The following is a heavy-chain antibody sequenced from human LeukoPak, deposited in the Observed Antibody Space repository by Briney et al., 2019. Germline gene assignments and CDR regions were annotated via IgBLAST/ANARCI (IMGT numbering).Heavy chain of an antibody. CDR3: AKDRSFIGLDI. J-gene: IGHJ3*02. CDR1: GFKFDDQG. V-gene: IGHV3-20*04. Sequence: TGGSLRLSCAASGFKFDDQGMSWVRHVRGRGLEWVSGLNWNGGRPGYADSVKGRFTISRDNTKNSLYLQMNSLRAEDTAFYYCAKDRSFIGLDIWGQRTMVIASS. D-gene: IGHD1-26*01. CDR2: LNWNGGRP.